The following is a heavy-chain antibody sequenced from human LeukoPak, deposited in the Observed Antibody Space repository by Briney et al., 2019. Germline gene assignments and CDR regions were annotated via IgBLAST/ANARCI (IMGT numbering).Heavy chain of an antibody. CDR3: ARDSYGDYYFNY. J-gene: IGHJ4*02. D-gene: IGHD4-17*01. CDR2: INPSGGST. CDR1: GYIFTSYY. Sequence: GASVKVSCKASGYIFTSYYMNWVRQAPGQGLEWMGIINPSGGSTSYAQKFQGRVTMTRDTSTSTVYMELSSMISEDTAVYYCARDSYGDYYFNYWGQGTLVTVSS. V-gene: IGHV1-46*01.